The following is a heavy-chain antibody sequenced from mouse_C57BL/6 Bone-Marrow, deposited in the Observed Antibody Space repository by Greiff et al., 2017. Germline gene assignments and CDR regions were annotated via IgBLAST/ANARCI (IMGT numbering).Heavy chain of an antibody. V-gene: IGHV7-3*01. CDR3: AREGAVLPFDD. Sequence: EVQLVESGGGLVQPGGSLCLSCAASGFTFTDYYMSWVRQPPGKALEWLGFIRNKANGYSTESIASVQGRITISRDNSQSILYLQMNALGAEDSATCYCAREGAVLPFDDWGQGTTLTVSS. CDR2: IRNKANGYST. CDR1: GFTFTDYY. J-gene: IGHJ2*01. D-gene: IGHD1-1*01.